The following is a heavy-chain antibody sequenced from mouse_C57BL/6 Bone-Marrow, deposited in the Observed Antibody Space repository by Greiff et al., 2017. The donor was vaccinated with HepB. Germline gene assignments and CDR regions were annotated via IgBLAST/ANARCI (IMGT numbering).Heavy chain of an antibody. V-gene: IGHV3-6*01. Sequence: EVQLVESGPGLVKPSQSLSLTCSVTGYSITSGYYWYWIRQFPGDNLEWMGNISYDGSNNYNPSLKNRITITRDTSTNQLFLKLNTVTTEDTATYYCARGGDPAWFAYWGQGTLVTVSA. D-gene: IGHD3-3*01. CDR1: GYSITSGYY. J-gene: IGHJ3*01. CDR3: ARGGDPAWFAY. CDR2: ISYDGSN.